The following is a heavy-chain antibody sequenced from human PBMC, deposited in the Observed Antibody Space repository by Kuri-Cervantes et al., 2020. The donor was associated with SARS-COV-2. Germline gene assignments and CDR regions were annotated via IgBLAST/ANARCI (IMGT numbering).Heavy chain of an antibody. CDR1: GGSFSGYY. V-gene: IGHV4-34*01. D-gene: IGHD3-3*01. CDR3: ARGYEGRYYYGMDV. CDR2: INHSGST. J-gene: IGHJ6*02. Sequence: SETLSLTSAVYGGSFSGYYWSWIRQPPGKGLEWIGEINHSGSTNYNPSLKSRVTISVDTSKNQFSLKLSSVTAADTAVYYCARGYEGRYYYGMDVWGQGTTVTVSS.